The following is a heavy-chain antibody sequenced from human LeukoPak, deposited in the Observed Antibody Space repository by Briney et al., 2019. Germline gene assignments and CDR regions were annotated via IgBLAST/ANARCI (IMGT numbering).Heavy chain of an antibody. V-gene: IGHV3-23*01. CDR2: ISSSGGST. J-gene: IGHJ5*02. Sequence: GGSLRLSCAASGFTFSSYAMSWVRQAPGKGLEWVSAISSSGGSTYYAGSVKGRFTISRDNSKNTQYLQMNSLRAEDTAVYYCAKDPISSGYYLISAWFDPWGQGTLVTVSS. CDR3: AKDPISSGYYLISAWFDP. D-gene: IGHD3-22*01. CDR1: GFTFSSYA.